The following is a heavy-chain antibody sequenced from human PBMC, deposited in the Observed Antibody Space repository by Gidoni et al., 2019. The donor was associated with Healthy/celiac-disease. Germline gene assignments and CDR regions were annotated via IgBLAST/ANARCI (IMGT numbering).Heavy chain of an antibody. D-gene: IGHD3-10*01. CDR3: TTDEGPLVRGVINYFDY. V-gene: IGHV3-15*01. CDR2: IKSKTDGGTT. Sequence: EVQLVESGGGLVKPGGSLRLSCAASGFTFSNAWMSWVRQAPGKGLEWVGRIKSKTDGGTTDYAAPVKGRFTISRDDSKNTLYLQMNSLKTEDTAVYYCTTDEGPLVRGVINYFDYWGQGTLVTVSS. CDR1: GFTFSNAW. J-gene: IGHJ4*02.